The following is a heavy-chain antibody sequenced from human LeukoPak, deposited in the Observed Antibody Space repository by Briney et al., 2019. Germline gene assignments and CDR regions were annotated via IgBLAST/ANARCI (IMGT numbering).Heavy chain of an antibody. CDR3: ARLSVALTGYYSWKGYYFDY. D-gene: IGHD3-9*01. Sequence: SETLSLTCSVSGDSISTSSYYWGWIRQPPGKGLEWIGTIYYSGSTYYNPSLTSRVTISVDTSKNQFSLKLSSVTAADTAVYYCARLSVALTGYYSWKGYYFDYWGQGTLVTVSS. V-gene: IGHV4-39*01. CDR2: IYYSGST. CDR1: GDSISTSSYY. J-gene: IGHJ4*02.